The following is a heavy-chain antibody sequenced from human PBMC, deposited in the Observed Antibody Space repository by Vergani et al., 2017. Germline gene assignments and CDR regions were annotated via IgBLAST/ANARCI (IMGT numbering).Heavy chain of an antibody. V-gene: IGHV1-46*01. D-gene: IGHD1-1*01. CDR3: ATKSCGTPGCQIGYFRE. J-gene: IGHJ1*01. CDR2: INPSGGST. CDR1: GYPFTSYY. Sequence: QVQLVQSGAEVKKPGASVKVSCKASGYPFTSYYMHWVRQAPGQGLEWMGIINPSGGSTSYAQKFQGRVTMTRDTSTSTVYMELSSLRSEDTAVYYCATKSCGTPGCQIGYFREWGQGTLVTVSS.